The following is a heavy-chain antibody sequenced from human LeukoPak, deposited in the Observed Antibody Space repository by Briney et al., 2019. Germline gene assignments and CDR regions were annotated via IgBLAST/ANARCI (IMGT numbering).Heavy chain of an antibody. CDR3: AVYCSSTSCYFV. CDR1: GFTFSSYW. CDR2: INSDGSST. J-gene: IGHJ4*02. V-gene: IGHV3-74*01. Sequence: GGSLRLSCADSGFTFSSYWMHWVRQAPGKGLVWVSRINSDGSSTSYADSVKGRFTISRDNAKNTLYLQMNSLRAEDTAVYYCAVYCSSTSCYFVWGQGTLVTVSS. D-gene: IGHD2-2*01.